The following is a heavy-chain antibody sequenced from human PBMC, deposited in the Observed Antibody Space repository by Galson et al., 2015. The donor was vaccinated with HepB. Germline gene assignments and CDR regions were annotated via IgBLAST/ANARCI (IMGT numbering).Heavy chain of an antibody. J-gene: IGHJ4*02. Sequence: SLRLSCAASGFTFDDYAMHWVRQAPGKGLEWVSGISWNSGSIGYADSVKGRFTISRDNAKNSLYLRMNSLRAEDTALYYCAKAPLYYYDSSGFYYYFDYWGQGTLVTVSS. D-gene: IGHD3-22*01. CDR2: ISWNSGSI. CDR1: GFTFDDYA. V-gene: IGHV3-9*01. CDR3: AKAPLYYYDSSGFYYYFDY.